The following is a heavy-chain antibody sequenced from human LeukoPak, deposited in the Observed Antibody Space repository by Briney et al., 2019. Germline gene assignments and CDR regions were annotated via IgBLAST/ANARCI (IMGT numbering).Heavy chain of an antibody. D-gene: IGHD1-26*01. CDR2: INPSGGST. CDR3: ARSGIVGATVHAFDI. J-gene: IGHJ3*02. V-gene: IGHV1-46*01. Sequence: ASVKVSCKASGYTFTSYYMHWVRQAPGQGLEWMGIINPSGGSTSYAQKFQGRVTMTRDTSTSTVYMELSSLRSEDTAVYYCARSGIVGATVHAFDIWGQGTMVTVSS. CDR1: GYTFTSYY.